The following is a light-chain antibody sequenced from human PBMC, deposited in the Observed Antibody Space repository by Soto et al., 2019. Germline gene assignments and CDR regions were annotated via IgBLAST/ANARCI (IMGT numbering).Light chain of an antibody. CDR3: CSYAGSYVV. CDR2: EGS. J-gene: IGLJ2*01. CDR1: SSDVGSYNL. V-gene: IGLV2-23*01. Sequence: QSVLTQPASVSGSPGQSITISCTGTSSDVGSYNLVSWYQQHPGKAPKLMIYEGSKRPSGASNRFSGSKSGNTASLTISGLQAEDEADYYCCSYAGSYVVFGGGTQLTVL.